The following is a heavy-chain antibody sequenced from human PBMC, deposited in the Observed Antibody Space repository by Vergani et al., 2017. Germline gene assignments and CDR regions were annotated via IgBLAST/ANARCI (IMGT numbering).Heavy chain of an antibody. J-gene: IGHJ4*02. V-gene: IGHV4-34*01. CDR2: IYYSGST. Sequence: QVQLQQWGAGLLKPSETLSLTCAVYGGSFSGYYWGWIRQPPGKGLEWIGSIYYSGSTYYNPSLKSRVTISVDTSKTQFSLKLSSVTAADTAVYYCARGYYYGSGRLPDYFYYWGQGTLVTVSS. D-gene: IGHD3-10*01. CDR1: GGSFSGYY. CDR3: ARGYYYGSGRLPDYFYY.